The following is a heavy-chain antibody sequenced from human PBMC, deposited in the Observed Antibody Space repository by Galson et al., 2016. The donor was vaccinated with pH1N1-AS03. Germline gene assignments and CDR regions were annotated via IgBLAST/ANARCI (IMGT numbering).Heavy chain of an antibody. D-gene: IGHD3-22*01. CDR3: ASEDYYDTDLSDWYFDL. J-gene: IGHJ2*01. CDR2: IIPIFGTA. CDR1: GGTFSSYG. V-gene: IGHV1-69*13. Sequence: SVKVSCKASGGTFSSYGINWVRQAPGQGLEWMGGIIPIFGTAKYAQNFQGRVTITADESTTTAYMELSSLRSEDTAVYYCASEDYYDTDLSDWYFDLWGSGSLLTVSS.